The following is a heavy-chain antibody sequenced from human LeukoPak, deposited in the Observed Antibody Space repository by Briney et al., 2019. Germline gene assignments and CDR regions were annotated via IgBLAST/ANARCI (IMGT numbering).Heavy chain of an antibody. J-gene: IGHJ4*02. CDR3: ARASAALSGIAARPLTFDY. CDR1: GYSISSGYY. D-gene: IGHD6-6*01. Sequence: SETLSLTCTVSGYSISSGYYWGWIRQPPGKGLEWIGSIYHSGSTYYNPSLKSRVTISVDTSKNQFSLKLSSVTAADTAVYYCARASAALSGIAARPLTFDYWGQGTLVTVSS. CDR2: IYHSGST. V-gene: IGHV4-38-2*02.